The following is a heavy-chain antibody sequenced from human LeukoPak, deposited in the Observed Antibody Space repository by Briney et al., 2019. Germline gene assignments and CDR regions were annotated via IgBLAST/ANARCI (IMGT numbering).Heavy chain of an antibody. CDR3: ARDVDGVALDY. V-gene: IGHV1-2*02. D-gene: IGHD3-3*01. CDR2: INPNSGGT. J-gene: IGHJ4*02. CDR1: GYTFTGYY. Sequence: ASLKVSCKASGYTFTGYYMHWGRQAPGQGLEWMGWINPNSGGTNYAQKFQGRVTITRDTTISTAYMELSRLRSDDTAVYYCARDVDGVALDYWGQGTLVTVSS.